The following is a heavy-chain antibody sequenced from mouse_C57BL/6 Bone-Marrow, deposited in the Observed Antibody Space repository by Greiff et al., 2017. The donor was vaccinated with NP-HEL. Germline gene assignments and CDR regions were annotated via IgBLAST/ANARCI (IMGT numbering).Heavy chain of an antibody. J-gene: IGHJ1*03. CDR2: IDPNSGGT. V-gene: IGHV1-72*01. CDR1: GYTFTSYW. D-gene: IGHD1-1*01. Sequence: QVQLKQPGADLVKPGASVKLSCKASGYTFTSYWMHWVKQRPGRGLEWIGRIDPNSGGTKFNEKFKTKATLTVDTPSSTAYMQLSSLTSGDSAVYYWARYYYGSRGWYFEVWGTGTTVTVSS. CDR3: ARYYYGSRGWYFEV.